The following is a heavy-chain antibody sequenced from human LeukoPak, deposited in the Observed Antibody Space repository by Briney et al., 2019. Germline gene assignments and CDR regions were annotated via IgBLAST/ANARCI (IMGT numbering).Heavy chain of an antibody. D-gene: IGHD2-15*01. CDR2: IIPIFGTA. V-gene: IGHV1-69*05. J-gene: IGHJ5*02. CDR3: ARDLGGHIVVVVAARKYNWFDP. Sequence: SVKVSCKASGGTFSSYAISWVRQAPGQGLEWMGRIIPIFGTANYAQKFQGRVTMTRDTSISTAYMELSRLRSDDTAVYYCARDLGGHIVVVVAARKYNWFDPWGQGTLVTVSS. CDR1: GGTFSSYA.